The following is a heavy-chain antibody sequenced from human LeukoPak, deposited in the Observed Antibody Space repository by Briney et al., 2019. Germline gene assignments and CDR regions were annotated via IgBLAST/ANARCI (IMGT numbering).Heavy chain of an antibody. D-gene: IGHD2-2*01. J-gene: IGHJ5*02. Sequence: ASVKVSCKASGYTFTSYGISWVRQAPGQGLEWMGWISAYNGNTNYAQKLQGRVTMTTDTSTSTAYMELRSLRSDDTAVHYCAREGGTQLPLPTTWFDPWGQGTLVTVSS. CDR2: ISAYNGNT. CDR1: GYTFTSYG. CDR3: AREGGTQLPLPTTWFDP. V-gene: IGHV1-18*04.